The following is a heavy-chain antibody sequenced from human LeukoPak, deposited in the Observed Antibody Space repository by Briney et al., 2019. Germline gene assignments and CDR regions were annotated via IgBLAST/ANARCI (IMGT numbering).Heavy chain of an antibody. CDR1: GGSISSGDYY. Sequence: SETLSLTCTVSGGSISSGDYYRSWIRQPPGKGLEWIGYIYYSVSTYYNPSLKSRVTISVDTSKNQFSLKLSSVTAADTAVYYCARGADTAMVTGGWFDPWGQGTLVTVSS. CDR2: IYYSVST. D-gene: IGHD5-18*01. CDR3: ARGADTAMVTGGWFDP. V-gene: IGHV4-30-4*01. J-gene: IGHJ5*02.